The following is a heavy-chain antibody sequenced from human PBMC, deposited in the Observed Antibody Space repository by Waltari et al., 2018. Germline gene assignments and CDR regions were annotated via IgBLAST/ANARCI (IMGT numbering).Heavy chain of an antibody. J-gene: IGHJ4*02. CDR2: ISSSGSTI. V-gene: IGHV3-48*04. CDR1: GFTFSSYA. CDR3: TRVRGSYSGVCFDY. Sequence: EVQLLESGGGLVQPGGSLRLSCAASGFTFSSYAMNWVRQAPGKGLEWVSYISSSGSTIYYADSVKGRFTISRDNAKNSLYLQMNSLKTEDTAVYYCTRVRGSYSGVCFDYWGQGTLVTVSS. D-gene: IGHD1-26*01.